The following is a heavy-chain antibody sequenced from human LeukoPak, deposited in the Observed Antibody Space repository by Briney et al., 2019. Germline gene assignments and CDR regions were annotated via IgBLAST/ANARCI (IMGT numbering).Heavy chain of an antibody. J-gene: IGHJ5*02. Sequence: GGPLRLSCAASGFTFGTTAMSWVRQAPGKGLEWVSTISGYGASTYYADSVKGRFTISRDNSKNTLYLQMNSLRAEDTAVYYCAKGAGTDRTWGQGTLVTVSS. V-gene: IGHV3-23*01. CDR2: ISGYGAST. CDR3: AKGAGTDRT. CDR1: GFTFGTTA.